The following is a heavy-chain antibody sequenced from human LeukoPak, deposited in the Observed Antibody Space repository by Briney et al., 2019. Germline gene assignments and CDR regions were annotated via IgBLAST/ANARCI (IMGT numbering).Heavy chain of an antibody. CDR2: SSSSNNI. V-gene: IGHV3-21*01. Sequence: PGGSLRLSCAASGFTFSTYTMNWVRQAPGKGLEWVSSSSSSNNINYADSVKGRFTISRDNAMNSVHLQMNSLRVEDTAVYYCARGYQRPDYWGQGTLITVSS. CDR3: ARGYQRPDY. D-gene: IGHD2-2*01. CDR1: GFTFSTYT. J-gene: IGHJ4*02.